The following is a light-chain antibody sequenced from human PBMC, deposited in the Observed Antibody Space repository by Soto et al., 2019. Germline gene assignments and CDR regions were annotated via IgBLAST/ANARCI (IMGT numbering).Light chain of an antibody. CDR2: KVS. Sequence: DVVLTQSPLSLPVTLGQPASISCRSSQSLVYSDGNTYLNWFQQRPGQSPRRLIYKVSNRDSGVPDRFSGSWSGSDFTLKISRVEAEDVGLYYCTQATNWPYTFGQGTRLEIK. CDR1: QSLVYSDGNTY. V-gene: IGKV2-30*01. J-gene: IGKJ2*01. CDR3: TQATNWPYT.